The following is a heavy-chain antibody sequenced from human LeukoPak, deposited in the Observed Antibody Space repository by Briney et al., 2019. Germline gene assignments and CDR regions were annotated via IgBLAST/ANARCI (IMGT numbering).Heavy chain of an antibody. D-gene: IGHD2-15*01. J-gene: IGHJ5*02. CDR1: GFTVSSNY. CDR2: ISGSGGST. Sequence: PGGSLRLSCAASGFTVSSNYMNWVRQAPGKGLEWVSAISGSGGSTYYADSVKGRFTISRDNSKNTLYLQMNSLRAEDTAVYYCAKTYCSGGSCYGTRGPWFDPWGQGTLVTVSS. V-gene: IGHV3-23*01. CDR3: AKTYCSGGSCYGTRGPWFDP.